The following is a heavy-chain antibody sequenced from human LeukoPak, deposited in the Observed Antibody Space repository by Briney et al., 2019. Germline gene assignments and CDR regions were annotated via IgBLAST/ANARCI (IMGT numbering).Heavy chain of an antibody. CDR3: ARDLSPSLTTMIVVVAAFDC. CDR2: ISYDGSNK. Sequence: PGGSLRLSCAASGFTFSSYAMHWVRQAPGKGLEWVAVISYDGSNKYYADSVKGRFTISRDNSKNTLYLQMNSLRAEDTAVYYCARDLSPSLTTMIVVVAAFDCWGQGTLVTVSS. D-gene: IGHD3-22*01. CDR1: GFTFSSYA. J-gene: IGHJ4*02. V-gene: IGHV3-30*04.